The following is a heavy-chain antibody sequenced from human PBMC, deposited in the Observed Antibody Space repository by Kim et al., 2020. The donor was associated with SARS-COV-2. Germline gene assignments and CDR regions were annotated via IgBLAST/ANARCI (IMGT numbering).Heavy chain of an antibody. Sequence: GGSLRLSCAASGFIVSNNYMSWVRQAPGKGLEWVSIIYSGGTTYYADSVKGRFTISRDDSKNTVYLQMNSLRAEDTAVYYCAREGPSSPTDVWGQGTTVTVSS. D-gene: IGHD6-13*01. V-gene: IGHV3-53*01. J-gene: IGHJ6*02. CDR1: GFIVSNNY. CDR2: IYSGGTT. CDR3: AREGPSSPTDV.